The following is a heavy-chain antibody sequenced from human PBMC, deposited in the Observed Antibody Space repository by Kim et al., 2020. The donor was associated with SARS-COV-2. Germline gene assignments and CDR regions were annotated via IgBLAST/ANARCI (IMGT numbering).Heavy chain of an antibody. CDR1: GYTLTNYW. CDR2: IFPDDSDT. V-gene: IGHV5-51*01. D-gene: IGHD4-17*01. J-gene: IGHJ4*02. Sequence: GESLKISCKGSGYTLTNYWIVWVRQMPGKGLEWMGIIFPDDSDTRYSPSFQGQVTISVDKSISTAYLQWSSLKASDTAMYYCARVLDYGGNAAFDYWGQGTLVTVPS. CDR3: ARVLDYGGNAAFDY.